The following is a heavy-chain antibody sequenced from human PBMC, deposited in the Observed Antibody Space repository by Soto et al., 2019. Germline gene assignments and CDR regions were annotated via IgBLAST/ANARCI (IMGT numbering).Heavy chain of an antibody. V-gene: IGHV1-69*13. CDR3: ARARDNWNYDYYYYGMDV. D-gene: IGHD1-7*01. CDR2: IIPIFGTA. CDR1: GYTFTSYD. Sequence: ASVKVSCKASGYTFTSYDIGWVRQATGQGLEWMGGIIPIFGTANYAQKFQGRVTITADESTSTAYMELSSLRSEDTAVYYCARARDNWNYDYYYYGMDVWGQGTTVTVSS. J-gene: IGHJ6*02.